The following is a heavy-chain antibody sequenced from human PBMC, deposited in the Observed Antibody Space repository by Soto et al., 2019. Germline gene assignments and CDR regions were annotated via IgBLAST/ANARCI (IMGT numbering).Heavy chain of an antibody. CDR2: INHSGST. Sequence: SETLSLTCAVYGGSFSGYYWSWIRQPPGKGLEWIGEINHSGSTNYNPSLKSRVTISVDTSKNQFSLKLSSVTAADTAVYYCARVKASIAVAGPYYYYYGMDVWGQGTTVT. V-gene: IGHV4-34*01. CDR1: GGSFSGYY. D-gene: IGHD6-19*01. CDR3: ARVKASIAVAGPYYYYYGMDV. J-gene: IGHJ6*02.